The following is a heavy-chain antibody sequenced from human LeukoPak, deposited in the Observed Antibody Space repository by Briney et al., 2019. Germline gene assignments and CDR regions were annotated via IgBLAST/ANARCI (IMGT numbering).Heavy chain of an antibody. CDR2: IYYSGST. Sequence: PSETPSLTCTVSGGSISSYYWSWIRQPPGKGLEWIGYIYYSGSTNYNPSLKSRVTISVDTSKNQFSLKLSSVTAADTAVYYCARHAYCTNGVCYVRAFDIWGQGTMVTVSS. J-gene: IGHJ3*02. CDR1: GGSISSYY. V-gene: IGHV4-59*08. D-gene: IGHD2-8*01. CDR3: ARHAYCTNGVCYVRAFDI.